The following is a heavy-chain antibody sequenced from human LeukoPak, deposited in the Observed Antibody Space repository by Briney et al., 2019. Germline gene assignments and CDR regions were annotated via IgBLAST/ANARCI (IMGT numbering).Heavy chain of an antibody. CDR1: GFTFSDYY. D-gene: IGHD5-24*01. V-gene: IGHV3-21*04. CDR3: AATDGYIHRHPIYYLDY. CDR2: ISSSSSYI. Sequence: GGSLRLSCAASGFTFSDYYMNWVRQAPGKGLEWVSSISSSSSYIYYADSVKGRFTISRDNAKNSLYLQMNSLRAEDTAVYYCAATDGYIHRHPIYYLDYWGQGTLVIVSS. J-gene: IGHJ4*02.